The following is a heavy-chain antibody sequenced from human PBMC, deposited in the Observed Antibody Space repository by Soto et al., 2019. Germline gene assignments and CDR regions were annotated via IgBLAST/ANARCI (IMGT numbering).Heavy chain of an antibody. V-gene: IGHV4-34*01. Sequence: SETLSLTCAVYGGSFSGYYWSWIRQPPGKGLEWIGEINHSGSTNYNPSLKSRVTISVDTSKNQFSLKLSSVTAADTAVYYCAPHVVVVAATRVTYFDYWGQGTLVTVSS. D-gene: IGHD2-15*01. J-gene: IGHJ4*02. CDR3: APHVVVVAATRVTYFDY. CDR1: GGSFSGYY. CDR2: INHSGST.